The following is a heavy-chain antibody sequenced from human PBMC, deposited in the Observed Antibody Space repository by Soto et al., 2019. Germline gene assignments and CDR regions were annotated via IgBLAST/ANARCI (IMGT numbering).Heavy chain of an antibody. J-gene: IGHJ5*02. V-gene: IGHV4-30-2*01. Sequence: SETLSLTCAVSGGSISSGGYSWSWIRQPPGKGLEWIGYIYHSGSTYYNPSLKSRVTISVDRSKNQFSLKLSSVTAADTAVYYCARGGRITMIVVGPSPWFDPWGQGTLVTVSS. D-gene: IGHD3-22*01. CDR1: GGSISSGGYS. CDR2: IYHSGST. CDR3: ARGGRITMIVVGPSPWFDP.